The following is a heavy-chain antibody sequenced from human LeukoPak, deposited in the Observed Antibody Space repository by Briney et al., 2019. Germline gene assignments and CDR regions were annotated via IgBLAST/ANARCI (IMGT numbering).Heavy chain of an antibody. V-gene: IGHV3-23*01. Sequence: PGGSLRLSCAASGFTFSSYAMNWVRQAPGKGLEWVSAISGGGGTTYYADSVKGRFTISRDNSKNTLYLQMNSLRAEDTAVYYCAKDRGAVAGTFDYWGQGTLVTVSS. D-gene: IGHD6-19*01. J-gene: IGHJ4*02. CDR2: ISGGGGTT. CDR1: GFTFSSYA. CDR3: AKDRGAVAGTFDY.